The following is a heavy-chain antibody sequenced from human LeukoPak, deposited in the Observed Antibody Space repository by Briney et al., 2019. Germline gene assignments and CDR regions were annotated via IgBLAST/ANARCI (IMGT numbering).Heavy chain of an antibody. CDR1: GFTFSSYA. V-gene: IGHV3-23*01. D-gene: IGHD3-10*01. CDR2: ISGSGGST. CDR3: AKALFSTRVLQPTYFDY. J-gene: IGHJ4*02. Sequence: PGGSLRLSCAASGFTFSSYAMSWVRQAPGKGLEWVSAISGSGGSTYYADSVKGRFTISRDNSKNTLYLQMNSLRAEDTAVYYCAKALFSTRVLQPTYFDYWGQGTLVTVSS.